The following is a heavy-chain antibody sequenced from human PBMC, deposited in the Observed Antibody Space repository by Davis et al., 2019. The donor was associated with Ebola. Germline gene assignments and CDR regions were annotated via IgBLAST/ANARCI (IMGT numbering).Heavy chain of an antibody. Sequence: SETLSLTCTVSGGSIDSHYWSWIRQPPGKGLEWHGYIYYGGTTKYNPSLKSRVTFSGDTSMNHLSLELRSVTAADTAVYYCARHRRTDYYYIFDYWGQGTLVTVSS. V-gene: IGHV4-59*08. D-gene: IGHD3-22*01. CDR2: IYYGGTT. J-gene: IGHJ4*02. CDR3: ARHRRTDYYYIFDY. CDR1: GGSIDSHY.